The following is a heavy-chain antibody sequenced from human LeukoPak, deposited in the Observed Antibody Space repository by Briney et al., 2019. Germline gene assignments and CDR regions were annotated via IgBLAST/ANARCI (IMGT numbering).Heavy chain of an antibody. J-gene: IGHJ4*02. Sequence: SETLSLTCAVSGGSISSSYWWSWVRQPPGTGLEWIGEIYHSGSTNYNPSLKSRVTISVDKSKNQFSLKLSSVTAADTAVYYCARDSPNSGSYYGFDYWGQGTLVTVSS. V-gene: IGHV4-4*02. CDR3: ARDSPNSGSYYGFDY. D-gene: IGHD1-26*01. CDR1: GGSISSSYW. CDR2: IYHSGST.